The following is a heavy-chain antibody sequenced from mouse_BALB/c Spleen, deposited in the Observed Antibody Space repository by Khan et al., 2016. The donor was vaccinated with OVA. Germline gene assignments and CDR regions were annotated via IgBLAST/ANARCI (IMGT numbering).Heavy chain of an antibody. CDR2: ISYSDTT. V-gene: IGHV3-2*02. D-gene: IGHD4-1*01. CDR3: ASELGGYYAMDY. Sequence: EVQLQESGPGLVKPSQSLSLTCTVTGYSITSDYAWNWIRQFPGNKLEWMGYISYSDTTTYNPSLKSRISITRDTSKNQFFLHLNSVTTEDTATXYCASELGGYYAMDYWGQGTSVTVSS. CDR1: GYSITSDYA. J-gene: IGHJ4*01.